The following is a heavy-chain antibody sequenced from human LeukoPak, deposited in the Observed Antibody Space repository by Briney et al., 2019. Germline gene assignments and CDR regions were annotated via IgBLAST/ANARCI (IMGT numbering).Heavy chain of an antibody. D-gene: IGHD1-26*01. CDR1: GFTFSSYS. Sequence: GGSLRLSCAASGFTFSSYSMNWVRQAPGKGLEWVSSISSSSSYIYYADSVKGRFTISRDNAKNSLYLQMNSLRAEDTAVYYCARSGAATGEYGWFDPWGQGTLVTVSS. J-gene: IGHJ5*02. V-gene: IGHV3-21*01. CDR2: ISSSSSYI. CDR3: ARSGAATGEYGWFDP.